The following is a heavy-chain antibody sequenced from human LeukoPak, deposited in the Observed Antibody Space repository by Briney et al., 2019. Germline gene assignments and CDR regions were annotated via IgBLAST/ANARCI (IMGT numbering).Heavy chain of an antibody. CDR1: GLIFNTYA. CDR3: AKDRISYTTSPGELSH. J-gene: IGHJ4*02. V-gene: IGHV3-23*01. CDR2: IRGSGEST. D-gene: IGHD3-10*01. Sequence: PGGSLRLSCAASGLIFNTYAMSCVRQAPGKGLEWVSTIRGSGESTHYADSVQGRFTISRDNSLYTVYLQMDSLRGDDTAVYYCAKDRISYTTSPGELSHWGQGTLVIVSS.